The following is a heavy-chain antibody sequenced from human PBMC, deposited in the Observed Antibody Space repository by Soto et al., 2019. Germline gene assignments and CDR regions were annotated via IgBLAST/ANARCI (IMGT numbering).Heavy chain of an antibody. CDR1: GFSFNSAW. CDR2: IKSETDGGTT. CDR3: AKQPPARLYQRPPQWFDP. Sequence: PGGSVRLSCVASGFSFNSAWMNWFRQAPGKGLEWVGRIKSETDGGTTDHVAPVTGRFTISRDNSKNTLYLQMNSLRAEDTAVYYCAKQPPARLYQRPPQWFDPWGQGTLVTVSS. D-gene: IGHD2-2*01. J-gene: IGHJ5*02. V-gene: IGHV3-15*07.